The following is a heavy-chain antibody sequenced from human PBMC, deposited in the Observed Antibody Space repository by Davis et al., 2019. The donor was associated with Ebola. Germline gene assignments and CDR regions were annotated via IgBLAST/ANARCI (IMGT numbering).Heavy chain of an antibody. V-gene: IGHV4-59*08. CDR2: IYYSGST. CDR3: ARSYGAAPFDY. J-gene: IGHJ4*02. CDR1: GGSISPYC. D-gene: IGHD4/OR15-4a*01. Sequence: MPGGSLRLSCTVSGGSISPYCWSWIRQPPGKGLEWIGYIYYSGSTKYNLSLKGRVAISVDTSKNQFSLKLSSVTAADTAVYYCARSYGAAPFDYWGQGTLVTVSS.